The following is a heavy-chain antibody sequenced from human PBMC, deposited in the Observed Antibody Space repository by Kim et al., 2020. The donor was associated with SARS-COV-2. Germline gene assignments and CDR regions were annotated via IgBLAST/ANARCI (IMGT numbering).Heavy chain of an antibody. CDR3: ARDGDGYNHMDS. V-gene: IGHV4-4*06. Sequence: NCNPPLKSRVTMTVDTSKNQFSLRLNSVTAADTAIYFCARDGDGYNHMDSWGPGTLVAVSS. J-gene: IGHJ4*02. D-gene: IGHD3-22*01.